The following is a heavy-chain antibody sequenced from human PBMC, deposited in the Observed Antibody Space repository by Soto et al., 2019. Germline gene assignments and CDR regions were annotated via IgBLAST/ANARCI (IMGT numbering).Heavy chain of an antibody. CDR2: IDWDDDK. V-gene: IGHV2-70*01. CDR3: ARIHYYDSSGRRLNDYFDY. Sequence: SGPTLVNPTQTLTLTCTFSGFSLSTSGMCVSWIRQPPGKALEWLALIDWDDDKYYSTSLKTRLTISKDTSKNQVVLAMTNMDPVDTATYYCARIHYYDSSGRRLNDYFDYWGQGTLVTVSS. J-gene: IGHJ4*02. CDR1: GFSLSTSGMC. D-gene: IGHD3-22*01.